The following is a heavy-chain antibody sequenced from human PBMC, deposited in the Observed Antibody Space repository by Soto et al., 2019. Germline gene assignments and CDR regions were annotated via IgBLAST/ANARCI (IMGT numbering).Heavy chain of an antibody. CDR2: ISGSGGST. CDR1: GFTFSSYA. D-gene: IGHD3-10*01. CDR3: AKDRELLWFGEYRGTFDY. V-gene: IGHV3-23*01. J-gene: IGHJ4*02. Sequence: GWSLRLSCAASGFTFSSYAMSWFRQAPGKGLEWVSAISGSGGSTHYADSVKGRFTISRDNSKNTLYLQMNSLRAEGTAVYYCAKDRELLWFGEYRGTFDYWGQGTLVTVSS.